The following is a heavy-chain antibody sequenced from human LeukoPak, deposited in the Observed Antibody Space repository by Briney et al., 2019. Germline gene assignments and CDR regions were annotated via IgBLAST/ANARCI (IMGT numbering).Heavy chain of an antibody. V-gene: IGHV1-8*01. Sequence: ASVKVSCKASGYTFTSYDINWVRQATGQGLEWMGWMNPNGGNTGYAQKFQGRVTMTRNTSISTAYMELSSLRSEDTAVYYCARSPRITIFGVVITPGIESDYWGQGTLVTVSS. CDR1: GYTFTSYD. CDR3: ARSPRITIFGVVITPGIESDY. J-gene: IGHJ4*02. CDR2: MNPNGGNT. D-gene: IGHD3-3*01.